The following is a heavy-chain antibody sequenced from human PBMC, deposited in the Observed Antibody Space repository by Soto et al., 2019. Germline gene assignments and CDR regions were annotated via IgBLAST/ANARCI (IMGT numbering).Heavy chain of an antibody. CDR2: IIPIFGTA. V-gene: IGHV1-69*13. D-gene: IGHD1-26*01. CDR3: ARWVVVGARRYFDY. Sequence: ASVKVSCKASGGTFSSYAISWVRHSPGQGLEWMGGIIPIFGTANYAQKFQGRVTITADESTSTAYMELSSLRSEDTAVYYCARWVVVGARRYFDYWGQGTLVTVSS. J-gene: IGHJ4*02. CDR1: GGTFSSYA.